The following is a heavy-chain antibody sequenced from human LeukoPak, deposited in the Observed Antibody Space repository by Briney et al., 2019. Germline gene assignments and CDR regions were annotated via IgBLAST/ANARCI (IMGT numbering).Heavy chain of an antibody. D-gene: IGHD3-3*01. CDR2: IYSGGST. CDR3: ARDSGAYYDFWSGYYNNYYYYYMDV. Sequence: PGGSLRLSCAASGFTFSSNYMSWVRQAPGKGLEWVSVIYSGGSTYYSDSVKGRFTISRDNSKNTLYLQMNSLRAEDTAVYYCARDSGAYYDFWSGYYNNYYYYYMDVWGKGTTVTVSS. J-gene: IGHJ6*03. V-gene: IGHV3-66*02. CDR1: GFTFSSNY.